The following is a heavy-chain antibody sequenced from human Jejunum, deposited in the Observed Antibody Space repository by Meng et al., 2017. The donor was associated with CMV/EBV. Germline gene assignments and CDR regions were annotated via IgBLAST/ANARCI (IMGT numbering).Heavy chain of an antibody. D-gene: IGHD1-26*01. CDR2: INPKSGGT. V-gene: IGHV1-2*02. CDR1: DYY. J-gene: IGHJ4*02. Sequence: DYYIHSVRQAPGQGLERMGWINPKSGGTNYAQIFQGRVTMTGDTSISTTYMELSRLRSDDTAVYYCARGGSSGSSYPIRQQSFDIWGQGTLVTVSS. CDR3: ARGGSSGSSYPIRQQSFDI.